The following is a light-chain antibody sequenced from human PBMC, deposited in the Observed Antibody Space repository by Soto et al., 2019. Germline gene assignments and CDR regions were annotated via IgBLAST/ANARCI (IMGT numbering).Light chain of an antibody. CDR1: SSDVGGYNY. CDR3: SSYAGSNNFV. CDR2: EVS. J-gene: IGLJ1*01. V-gene: IGLV2-8*01. Sequence: QSVLTQPPSASGSPGQSVTISCTGTSSDVGGYNYVSWYQQHPGKAPKLMIYEVSKRPSGVPDRFSGSKSGNTASLTVSGLQAEDEAHYYCSSYAGSNNFVFGTGTKATVL.